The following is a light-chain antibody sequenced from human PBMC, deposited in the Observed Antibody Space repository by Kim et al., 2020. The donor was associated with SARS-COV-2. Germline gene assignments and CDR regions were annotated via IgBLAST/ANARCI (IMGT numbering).Light chain of an antibody. CDR2: MAS. V-gene: IGKV1-5*03. CDR1: QSISSW. CDR3: QQYNCYPWT. Sequence: DIQMTQSPSTLSASVGDRVTITCRASQSISSWLAWYQQKPGKAPKLLIYMASSLESGVPPRFSGSGSGTEFTLTISSLQPDDFATYYCQQYNCYPWTFGQGTKVDIK. J-gene: IGKJ1*01.